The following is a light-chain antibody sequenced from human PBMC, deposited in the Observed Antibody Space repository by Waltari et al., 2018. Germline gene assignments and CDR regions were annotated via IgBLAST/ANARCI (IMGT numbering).Light chain of an antibody. Sequence: DIVMTQSPDSLAVSLGARATINCTSSQSVLYSSNDKNYLAWYQQKPGQPPKLPIYWASTRQSGVPDRFSGSGSGTDFTLTISSLQAEDVAVYYCQQYYSKRTFGQGTKVEI. CDR1: QSVLYSSNDKNY. CDR2: WAS. CDR3: QQYYSKRT. V-gene: IGKV4-1*01. J-gene: IGKJ1*01.